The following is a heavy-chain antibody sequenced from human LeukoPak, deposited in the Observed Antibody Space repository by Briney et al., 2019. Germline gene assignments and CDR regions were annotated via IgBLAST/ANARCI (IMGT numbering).Heavy chain of an antibody. Sequence: GGSLRLSCGASVFTFSSYGMSWVRQAPGKGLEGVSAISGSGGSTYYADSVKGRFTISRDNAKNSLYLQLNSLRAEDTAVYYCARDPYSGSYSDYYYYYMDVWGKGTTVTVSS. CDR3: ARDPYSGSYSDYYYYYMDV. V-gene: IGHV3-23*01. CDR2: ISGSGGST. CDR1: VFTFSSYG. J-gene: IGHJ6*03. D-gene: IGHD1-26*01.